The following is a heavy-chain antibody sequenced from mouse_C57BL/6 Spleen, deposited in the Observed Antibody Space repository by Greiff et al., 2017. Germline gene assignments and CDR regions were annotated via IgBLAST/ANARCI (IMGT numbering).Heavy chain of an antibody. D-gene: IGHD1-1*01. V-gene: IGHV1-15*01. CDR2: IDPETGGT. J-gene: IGHJ2*01. CDR1: GYTFTDYE. Sequence: VQLQESGAELVRPGASVTLSCKASGYTFTDYEMHWVKQTPVHGLEWIGAIDPETGGTAYNQKFKGKAILTADKSSSTAYMELRSLTSEDSAVYYCTREGLRSYYFDYWGQGTTLTVSS. CDR3: TREGLRSYYFDY.